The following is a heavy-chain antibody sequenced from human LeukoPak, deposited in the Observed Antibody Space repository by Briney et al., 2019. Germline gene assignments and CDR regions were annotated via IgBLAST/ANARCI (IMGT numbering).Heavy chain of an antibody. CDR1: GFTFSTYT. Sequence: GGSLRLSCAASGFTFSTYTMNWVRQAPGKGLEWVSVISGSGGDTYYPGSVKGRSTISRENAKNSLYLQMNSLRAGDTAVYYCARAGLAYDSSGHYLRDDAFDIWGQGTMVTVSS. J-gene: IGHJ3*02. CDR2: ISGSGGDT. D-gene: IGHD3-22*01. CDR3: ARAGLAYDSSGHYLRDDAFDI. V-gene: IGHV3-13*01.